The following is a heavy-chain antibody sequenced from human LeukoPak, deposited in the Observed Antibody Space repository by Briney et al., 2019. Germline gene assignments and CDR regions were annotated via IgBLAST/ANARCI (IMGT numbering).Heavy chain of an antibody. V-gene: IGHV3-30*14. CDR2: ISYDGSNK. Sequence: PGRSLRLSCTASGFTFTSHTLHWVRQAPGKGLEWVAGISYDGSNKYYVDSVEGRFTISRDNSKNTLYLQMGSLRAEDMAVYYCARGFLSSGSYMDYWGQGTLVTVSS. D-gene: IGHD1-26*01. CDR3: ARGFLSSGSYMDY. J-gene: IGHJ4*02. CDR1: GFTFTSHT.